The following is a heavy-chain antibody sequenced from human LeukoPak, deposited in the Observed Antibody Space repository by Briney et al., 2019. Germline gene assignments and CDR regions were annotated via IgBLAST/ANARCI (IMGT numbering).Heavy chain of an antibody. CDR2: INHSGST. J-gene: IGHJ4*02. D-gene: IGHD6-13*01. CDR3: ARARGIAAAGILNDY. Sequence: SETLSLTCAVYGGSFSGYYWSWIRQPPGKGLEWIGEINHSGSTNYNPSLKSRVTISVDTSKNQFSLKLRSVTAADTAVYYCARARGIAAAGILNDYWGQGTLVTVSS. V-gene: IGHV4-34*01. CDR1: GGSFSGYY.